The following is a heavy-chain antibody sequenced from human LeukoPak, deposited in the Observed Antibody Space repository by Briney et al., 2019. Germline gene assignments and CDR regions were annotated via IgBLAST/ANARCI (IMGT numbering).Heavy chain of an antibody. CDR3: ARGIAAADRGAFDI. CDR1: EFTFSNYA. Sequence: PGGSLRLSCAASEFTFSNYAMHWVRQAPGKGLEWLALISYDGSIKYYADSVKGRFTISRDTSKNTLYLQMNSLRVEDTAVYYCARGIAAADRGAFDIWGQGTMVTVFS. D-gene: IGHD6-13*01. J-gene: IGHJ3*02. V-gene: IGHV3-30-3*01. CDR2: ISYDGSIK.